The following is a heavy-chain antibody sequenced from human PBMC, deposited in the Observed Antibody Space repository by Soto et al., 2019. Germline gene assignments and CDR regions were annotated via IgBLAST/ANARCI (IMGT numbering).Heavy chain of an antibody. V-gene: IGHV3-74*01. CDR2: INSDGSST. J-gene: IGHJ4*02. Sequence: EVQLVESGGGLVQPGGSLRLSCAASGFTFSSYWMHWVRQAPGKGLVLVSRINSDGSSTSYADSVKGRFTISRDNAKNTLDLQMNSLRAKDTAVYYCARVGCSSTSCSNFDYWGQGTLVTVSS. CDR3: ARVGCSSTSCSNFDY. CDR1: GFTFSSYW. D-gene: IGHD2-2*01.